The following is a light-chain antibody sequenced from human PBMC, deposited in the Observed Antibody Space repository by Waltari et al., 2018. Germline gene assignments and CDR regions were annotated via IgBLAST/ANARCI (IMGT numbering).Light chain of an antibody. CDR2: KAS. J-gene: IGLJ3*02. Sequence: QTVVTQEPSLSVSPGGTVTLTCALSSGSISTTSYATWYQQSPGQAPRTLVYKASSRSSGVPDRFSGSVLGNKAALSITGAQADDESDYYCALYMGGGIWVFGGGTKLTVL. V-gene: IGLV8-61*01. CDR1: SGSISTTSY. CDR3: ALYMGGGIWV.